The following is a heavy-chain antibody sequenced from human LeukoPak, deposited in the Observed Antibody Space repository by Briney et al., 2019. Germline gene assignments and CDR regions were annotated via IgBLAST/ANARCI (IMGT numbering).Heavy chain of an antibody. CDR1: GYSISSDYY. CDR3: ARRLAAATTAYYFDY. Sequence: SETLSLTCTASGYSISSDYYWSWIRPPPGKGLEWVGEINHSGSNNYNASLKSRVTISGDTSKNQLYLKLSSVTAADTAVYYCARRLAAATTAYYFDYWGQGTLVTVSS. V-gene: IGHV4-38-2*02. J-gene: IGHJ4*02. D-gene: IGHD6-13*01. CDR2: INHSGSN.